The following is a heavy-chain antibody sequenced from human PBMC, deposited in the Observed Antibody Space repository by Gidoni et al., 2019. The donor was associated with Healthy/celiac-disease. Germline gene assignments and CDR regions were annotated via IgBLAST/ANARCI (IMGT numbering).Heavy chain of an antibody. Sequence: RLVESGGGLVKSAGSLRPSCASSGFTVSDYYMSWIGQAPGKGLEWVSYISGSRSYTNYADSVKGRFTISRDNAKNSLYLQMNSLRAEDTAVYYCARDGSDWNDDLYYGMDVWGQGTTVTVSS. D-gene: IGHD1-1*01. CDR2: ISGSRSYT. CDR3: ARDGSDWNDDLYYGMDV. CDR1: GFTVSDYY. J-gene: IGHJ6*02. V-gene: IGHV3-11*06.